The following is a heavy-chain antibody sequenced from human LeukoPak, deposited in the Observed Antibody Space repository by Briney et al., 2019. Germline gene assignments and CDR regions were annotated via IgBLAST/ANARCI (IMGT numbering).Heavy chain of an antibody. Sequence: PGGSLRLSCAASGFTFSSYLMSWVRQAPGKGLEWVANIKQDGSEKYYVDSVKGRFTISRDNAKNSLYLQMNSLRAEDTAVYYCAGSRDGYPPPYYWGQGTLVTVSS. CDR2: IKQDGSEK. D-gene: IGHD5-24*01. CDR3: AGSRDGYPPPYY. J-gene: IGHJ4*02. V-gene: IGHV3-7*01. CDR1: GFTFSSYL.